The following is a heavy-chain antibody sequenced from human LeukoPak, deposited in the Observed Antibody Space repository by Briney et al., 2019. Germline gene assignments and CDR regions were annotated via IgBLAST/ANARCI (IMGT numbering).Heavy chain of an antibody. D-gene: IGHD6-19*01. CDR3: AIPVAGPLYFDY. CDR1: GGSISSYY. V-gene: IGHV4-59*08. CDR2: IYYSGST. Sequence: PSETLSLTCTVSGGSISSYYWSWIRQPPGKGLEWIGYIYYSGSTNYNPSLKSRVTISVDTSKNQFSLKLSSVTAADTAVYYCAIPVAGPLYFDYWGQGTLVTVSS. J-gene: IGHJ4*02.